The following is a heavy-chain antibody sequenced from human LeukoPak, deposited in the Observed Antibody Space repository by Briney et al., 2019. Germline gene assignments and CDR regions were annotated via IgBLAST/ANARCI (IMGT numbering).Heavy chain of an antibody. CDR1: GFTFSKFW. CDR2: INSDGSST. CDR3: VGSSRDLDY. V-gene: IGHV3-74*01. J-gene: IGHJ4*02. D-gene: IGHD2-2*01. Sequence: GGSLRLSCATSGFTFSKFWMHWVRQAPGKGLVWVSRINSDGSSTNYADSVKGRFTISRDNAKNTMSLQMNNLRAEDTAVYYCVGSSRDLDYWGQGTLVTVSS.